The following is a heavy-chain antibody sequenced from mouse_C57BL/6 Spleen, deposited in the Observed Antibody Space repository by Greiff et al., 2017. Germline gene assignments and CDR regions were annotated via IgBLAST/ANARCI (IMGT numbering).Heavy chain of an antibody. V-gene: IGHV1-81*01. CDR1: GYTFTSYG. J-gene: IGHJ4*01. CDR2: IYPRSGNT. CDR3: ASFYYGNYYYAMDY. D-gene: IGHD2-1*01. Sequence: QVQLKQSGAELARPGASVKLSCKASGYTFTSYGISWVKQRTGQGLEWIGEIYPRSGNTYYNEKFKGKATLTADKSSSTAYMELRSLTSEDSAVYFCASFYYGNYYYAMDYWGQGTSVTVSS.